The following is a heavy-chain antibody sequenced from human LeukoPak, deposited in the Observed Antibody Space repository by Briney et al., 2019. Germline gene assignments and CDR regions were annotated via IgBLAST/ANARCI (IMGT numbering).Heavy chain of an antibody. CDR1: GYSFTSYW. D-gene: IGHD4-11*01. CDR3: ARIERREDYRHEFDY. V-gene: IGHV5-51*01. CDR2: IYPGDSDT. Sequence: GESLKISFKGSGYSFTSYWIGWVRQMPGKGLEWMGNIYPGDSDTRYSPSFQGQVTISADKSIITAYLQWSSLKASDTAMYYCARIERREDYRHEFDYWGQGTLVTVSS. J-gene: IGHJ4*02.